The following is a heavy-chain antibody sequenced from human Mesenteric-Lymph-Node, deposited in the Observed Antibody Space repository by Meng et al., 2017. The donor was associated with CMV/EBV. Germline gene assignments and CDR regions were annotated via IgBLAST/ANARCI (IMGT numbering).Heavy chain of an antibody. CDR2: IYHSGST. CDR3: ARYWASSIAAVNWFDP. J-gene: IGHJ5*02. CDR1: GYSISSGYY. D-gene: IGHD6-6*01. Sequence: GSLRLSCTVSGYSISSGYYWGWIRQPPGKGLEWIGSIYHSGSTYYNPSLKSRVTISVDTSKNQFSLKLSSVTAADTAVYYCARYWASSIAAVNWFDPWGQGTLVTVSS. V-gene: IGHV4-38-2*02.